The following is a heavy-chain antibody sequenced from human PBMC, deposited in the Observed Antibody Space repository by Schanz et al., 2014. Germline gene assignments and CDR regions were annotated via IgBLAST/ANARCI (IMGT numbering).Heavy chain of an antibody. CDR2: IKSKTDGETT. CDR1: TSIFNHAW. D-gene: IGHD1-1*01. Sequence: EVQLVESGGGLVKPGGSLRLSCAASTSIFNHAWMSWVRQAPGKGLEWLGRIKSKTDGETTDYAAPVKGRFSISRDDSQSTLYLEMNSLRAEDTALYYCARDRRNADLDYWGQGTLVTVSS. J-gene: IGHJ4*02. CDR3: ARDRRNADLDY. V-gene: IGHV3-15*01.